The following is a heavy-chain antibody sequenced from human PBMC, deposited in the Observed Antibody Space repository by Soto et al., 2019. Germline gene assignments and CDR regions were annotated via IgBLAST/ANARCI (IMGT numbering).Heavy chain of an antibody. CDR2: INHSGST. J-gene: IGHJ4*02. D-gene: IGHD2-8*02. Sequence: SETLSLTCAVYGGSCSGYSWTWIRQPPGTGLEWIGEINHSGSTNYNPSLKSRVTISVDTSNNQISLKLTSVTAADTAVYYCARDKITGLFDYWGQGTLVTVSS. V-gene: IGHV4-34*01. CDR3: ARDKITGLFDY. CDR1: GGSCSGYS.